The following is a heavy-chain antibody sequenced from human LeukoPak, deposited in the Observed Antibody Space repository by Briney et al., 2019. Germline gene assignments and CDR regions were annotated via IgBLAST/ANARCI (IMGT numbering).Heavy chain of an antibody. CDR3: ARAKYYEXQRLDY. CDR2: IIPIFGTA. Sequence: SVKVSCKASGGTFSSYAISWVRQAPGQGLGWMGGIIPIFGTANYAQKFQGRVTITADESTSTAYMELSSLRSEDTAVYYCARAKYYEXQRLDYWGQGXXXXXSS. V-gene: IGHV1-69*13. D-gene: IGHD3-3*01. J-gene: IGHJ4*02. CDR1: GGTFSSYA.